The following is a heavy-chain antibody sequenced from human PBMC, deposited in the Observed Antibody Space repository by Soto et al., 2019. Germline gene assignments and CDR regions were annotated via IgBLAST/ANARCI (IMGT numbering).Heavy chain of an antibody. CDR2: ISSSSSYI. D-gene: IGHD2-2*01. CDR3: ARDILTCSSNSCYGGYYGMDV. J-gene: IGHJ6*02. Sequence: PGVSLRLSCAASGFTFSSYSMHWVRQAPGKGLEWVSSISSSSSYIYYADSVKGRFTISRDNDKNSLYLQMNSLRAEDTAVYYCARDILTCSSNSCYGGYYGMDVWGHWTTVTVSS. V-gene: IGHV3-21*01. CDR1: GFTFSSYS.